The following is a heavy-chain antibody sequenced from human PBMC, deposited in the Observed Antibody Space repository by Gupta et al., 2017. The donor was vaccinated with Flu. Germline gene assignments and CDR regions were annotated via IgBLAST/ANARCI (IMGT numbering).Heavy chain of an antibody. Sequence: LEWIGNIHYSGSTNYNPSLKSRLTISVDTSKKQFSLKLSSVTAADTAVYYCARGGSGNYDSAVIDYWGQGILVTVSS. V-gene: IGHV4-59*09. CDR2: IHYSGST. CDR3: ARGGSGNYDSAVIDY. J-gene: IGHJ4*02. D-gene: IGHD1-26*01.